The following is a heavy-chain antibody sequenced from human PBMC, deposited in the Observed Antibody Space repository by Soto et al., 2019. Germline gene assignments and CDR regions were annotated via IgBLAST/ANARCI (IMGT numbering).Heavy chain of an antibody. Sequence: EVQLLESGGGLVQPGGSLRLSCAASGFTFSSYVMSWVRQAPGKGLEWVSAISGSGAGTYYADSVKGRFTISRDNSKNTLYLQMNSLRAEDTAVYYCAKAPYGVTFPFDYWGQGTLVTVSS. CDR1: GFTFSSYV. CDR3: AKAPYGVTFPFDY. D-gene: IGHD4-4*01. V-gene: IGHV3-23*01. CDR2: ISGSGAGT. J-gene: IGHJ4*02.